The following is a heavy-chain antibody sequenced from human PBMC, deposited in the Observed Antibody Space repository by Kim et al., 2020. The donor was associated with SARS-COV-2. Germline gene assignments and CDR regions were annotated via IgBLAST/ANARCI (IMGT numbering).Heavy chain of an antibody. CDR2: ISSSSSTI. D-gene: IGHD2-2*01. CDR1: GFTFSSYS. Sequence: GGSLRLSCAASGFTFSSYSMNWVRQAPGKGLEWVSYISSSSSTIYYADSVKGRFTISRDNAKNSLYLQMNSLRDEDTAVYYCASELGYCSSTSCYLAVTTRLRPDYWVQGTLVTVSS. J-gene: IGHJ4*02. V-gene: IGHV3-48*02. CDR3: ASELGYCSSTSCYLAVTTRLRPDY.